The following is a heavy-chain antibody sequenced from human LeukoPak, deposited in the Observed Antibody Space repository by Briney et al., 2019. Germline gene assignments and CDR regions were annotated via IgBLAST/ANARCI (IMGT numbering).Heavy chain of an antibody. D-gene: IGHD3-10*01. Sequence: LETLSLTCAVYGGSFSGYYWSWIRQPPGKGLEWIGEINHSGSTNYNPSLKSRVTISVDTSKNQFSLKLSPVTAADTAVYYCARRGPRITMVRGVIYSWFDPWGQGTLVTVSS. CDR3: ARRGPRITMVRGVIYSWFDP. CDR2: INHSGST. V-gene: IGHV4-34*01. CDR1: GGSFSGYY. J-gene: IGHJ5*02.